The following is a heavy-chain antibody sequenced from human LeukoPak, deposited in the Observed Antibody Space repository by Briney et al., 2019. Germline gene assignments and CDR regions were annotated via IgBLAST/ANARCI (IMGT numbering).Heavy chain of an antibody. CDR1: GFTFSSYD. D-gene: IGHD3-10*01. CDR2: ISGSGSTI. V-gene: IGHV3-48*03. J-gene: IGHJ6*02. Sequence: GGSLRLSCAVSGFTFSSYDMNWVRQAPGKGLEWISYISGSGSTIYDADSVKGRFTVSRDNAKNSLHLQMNSLRAEDTAVHYCARIHPYYYGSGSYLMGYYYFGMDVWGQGTTVTVSS. CDR3: ARIHPYYYGSGSYLMGYYYFGMDV.